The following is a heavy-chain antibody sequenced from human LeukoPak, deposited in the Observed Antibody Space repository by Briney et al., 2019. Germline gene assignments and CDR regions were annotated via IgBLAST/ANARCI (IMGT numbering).Heavy chain of an antibody. CDR2: ISSSSSYI. J-gene: IGHJ2*01. CDR1: GFTFSSYW. CDR3: ARVGGGPGYSSSWYVGNWYFDL. Sequence: GGSLRLSCAASGFTFSSYWMSWVRQAPGKGLEWVSSISSSSSYIYYADSVKGRFTISRDNAKNSLYLQMNSLRAEDTAVYYCARVGGGPGYSSSWYVGNWYFDLWGRGTLVTVSS. D-gene: IGHD6-13*01. V-gene: IGHV3-21*01.